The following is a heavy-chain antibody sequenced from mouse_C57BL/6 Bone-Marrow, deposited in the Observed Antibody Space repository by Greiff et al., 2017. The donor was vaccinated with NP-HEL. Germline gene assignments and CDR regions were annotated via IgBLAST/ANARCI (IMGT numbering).Heavy chain of an antibody. CDR2: IDPETGGT. J-gene: IGHJ3*01. CDR1: GYTFTDYE. CDR3: TREAVCHLGGRGEGFAY. Sequence: VQLKESGAELVRPGASVTLSCKASGYTFTDYEMHWVKQTPVHGLEWIGAIDPETGGTAYNQKFKGKAILTADKSSSTAYMELRSLTSEDSAVYYCTREAVCHLGGRGEGFAYWGQGTLVTVSA. V-gene: IGHV1-15*01. D-gene: IGHD3-3*01.